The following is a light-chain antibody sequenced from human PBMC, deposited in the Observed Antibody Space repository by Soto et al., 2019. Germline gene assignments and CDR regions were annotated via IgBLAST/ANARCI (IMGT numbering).Light chain of an antibody. CDR1: QSVSSY. V-gene: IGKV3-11*01. Sequence: EIVLTQSLATLSLSPGERATLSCRASQSVSSYLAWYQQKPGQAPRLLIYDASNRATGIPARFSGSGSGTDFTLTISSLEPEDFAVYYCQQRSNWPPFFGQGTRLEIK. J-gene: IGKJ5*01. CDR2: DAS. CDR3: QQRSNWPPF.